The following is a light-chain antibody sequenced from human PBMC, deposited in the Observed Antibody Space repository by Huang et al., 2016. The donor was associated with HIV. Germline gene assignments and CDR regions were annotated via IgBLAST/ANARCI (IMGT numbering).Light chain of an antibody. J-gene: IGKJ3*01. V-gene: IGKV1-39*01. CDR1: QSISSY. CDR2: AAS. Sequence: DIQMTQSPSSLSASVGDRVTITCRASQSISSYLNWYQQKPGKAPKLLIDAASSLLSGVPSRFSGSGSGTDFTLTISRLQPEDFATYYCQQSYSTPRFGPGTKVDIK. CDR3: QQSYSTPR.